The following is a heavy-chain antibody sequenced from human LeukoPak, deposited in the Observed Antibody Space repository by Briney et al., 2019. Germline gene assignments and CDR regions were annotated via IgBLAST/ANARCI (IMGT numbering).Heavy chain of an antibody. D-gene: IGHD2-2*01. J-gene: IGHJ3*02. CDR3: ATVQTLGYCSSTSCSNGAFDI. CDR1: GFTFDDYA. V-gene: IGHV3-9*01. CDR2: ISWNSGSI. Sequence: PGRSLRLSCAASGFTFDDYAMHWVRQAPGKGLEWVSGISWNSGSIGYADSVKGRFTISRDNSKNTLYLQMNSLRAEDTAVYYCATVQTLGYCSSTSCSNGAFDIWGQGTMVTVSS.